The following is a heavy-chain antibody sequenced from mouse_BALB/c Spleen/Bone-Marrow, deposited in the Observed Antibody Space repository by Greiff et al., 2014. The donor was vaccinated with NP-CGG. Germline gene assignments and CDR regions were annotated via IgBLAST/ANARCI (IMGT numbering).Heavy chain of an antibody. CDR3: ARGSWDRYAMDY. CDR2: INPYNDGT. D-gene: IGHD1-1*01. Sequence: EVKLVESGPGLVKPGASVKMSCKASGYTFTGYVMHWVKQKPGQGLEWIGYINPYNDGTKYNEKFKGKATLTSDKSSSTAYMELSSLTSEDSAVYYCARGSWDRYAMDYWGQGTSVTVSS. CDR1: GYTFTGYV. V-gene: IGHV1-14*01. J-gene: IGHJ4*01.